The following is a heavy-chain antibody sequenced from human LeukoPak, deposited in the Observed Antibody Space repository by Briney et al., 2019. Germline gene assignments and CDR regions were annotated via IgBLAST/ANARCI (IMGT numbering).Heavy chain of an antibody. CDR2: IYYSGNN. J-gene: IGHJ4*02. CDR3: ARQTGSGLFILP. CDR1: GVSLSSSNSY. D-gene: IGHD3/OR15-3a*01. Sequence: SETLSLTCTVSGVSLSSSNSYWGWLRQPPGKGLEWIGSIYYSGNNCYNASLKSQVSISIDTSKNQFSLRLTSVTAADTAVYYCARQTGSGLFILPGGQGTLVTVSS. V-gene: IGHV4-39*01.